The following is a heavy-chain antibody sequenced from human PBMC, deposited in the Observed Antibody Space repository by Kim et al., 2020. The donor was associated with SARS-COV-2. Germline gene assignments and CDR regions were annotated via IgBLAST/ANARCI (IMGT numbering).Heavy chain of an antibody. CDR2: IYYSGST. J-gene: IGHJ5*02. CDR1: GGSISSSSYY. Sequence: SETLSLTCTVSGGSISSSSYYWGWIRQPPGKGLEWIGSIYYSGSTYYNPSLKSRVTISVDTSKNQFSLKLSSVTAADTAVYYCARGGVGAFLFDPWGQGT. V-gene: IGHV4-39*01. D-gene: IGHD1-26*01. CDR3: ARGGVGAFLFDP.